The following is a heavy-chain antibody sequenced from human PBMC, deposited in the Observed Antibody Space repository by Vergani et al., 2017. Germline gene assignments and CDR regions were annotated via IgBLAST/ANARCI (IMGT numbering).Heavy chain of an antibody. CDR2: IRSKAYGQAT. CDR3: VRDQVTMLRGSDALDI. J-gene: IGHJ3*02. CDR1: GFTFRNYA. D-gene: IGHD3-10*01. V-gene: IGHV3-49*04. Sequence: EVQLLESGGGLAQPGGSLRLSCAASGFTFRNYAMTWVRQAPGQGLEWVGGIRSKAYGQATIYAASVKGRFTISRDDSKSIASLQMNNLQTEDTAMYYCVRDQVTMLRGSDALDIGGQGTMVTVSS.